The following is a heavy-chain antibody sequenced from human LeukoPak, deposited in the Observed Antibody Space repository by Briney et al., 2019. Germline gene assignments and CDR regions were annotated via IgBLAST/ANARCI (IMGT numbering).Heavy chain of an antibody. CDR1: GDSVSSKSAA. J-gene: IGHJ4*02. Sequence: SHTLSLTCAISGDSVSSKSAAWTWIRQSPSRGLEWLGRTYYRSKWSNDYAVSVKSRITINPDTSKNQFSLQLNSVTPDDTGVYYCARLVGGSPDSWGQGTLVTVSS. CDR3: ARLVGGSPDS. D-gene: IGHD2-15*01. V-gene: IGHV6-1*01. CDR2: TYYRSKWSN.